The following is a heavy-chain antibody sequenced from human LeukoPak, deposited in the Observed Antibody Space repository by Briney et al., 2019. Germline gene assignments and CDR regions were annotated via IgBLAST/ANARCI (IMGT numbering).Heavy chain of an antibody. CDR2: INWNSGSI. V-gene: IGHV3-9*01. D-gene: IGHD6-19*01. J-gene: IGHJ4*02. CDR3: ARDGNSSGWYGDPVNY. Sequence: PGMSLRLSCAASGFTFDDYAMHWVRQAPGKGLEWVSGINWNSGSIGYADSVKGRFTISRDNAKNSLYLQMNSLRAEDTAVYYCARDGNSSGWYGDPVNYWGQGTLVTASS. CDR1: GFTFDDYA.